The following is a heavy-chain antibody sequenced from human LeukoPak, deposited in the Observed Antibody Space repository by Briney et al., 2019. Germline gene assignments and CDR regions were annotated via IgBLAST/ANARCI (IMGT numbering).Heavy chain of an antibody. CDR3: ARDHLKPGAPDHYYGMDV. V-gene: IGHV3-9*01. CDR1: GFTFDDYA. J-gene: IGHJ6*02. Sequence: GGSLRLSCAASGFTFDDYAMHWVRQAPGKGLEWVSGISWNSGSIGYADSVKGRFTISRDNAKNSLYLQMNSLRAEDTAVYYCARDHLKPGAPDHYYGMDVWGQGTTVTVSS. CDR2: ISWNSGSI. D-gene: IGHD4/OR15-4a*01.